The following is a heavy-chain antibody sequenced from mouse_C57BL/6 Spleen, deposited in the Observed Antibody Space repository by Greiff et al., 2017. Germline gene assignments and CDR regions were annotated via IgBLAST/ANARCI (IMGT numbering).Heavy chain of an antibody. CDR3: ARSELRRAMDY. CDR1: GYAFSSYW. D-gene: IGHD2-4*01. Sequence: QVQLQQSGAELVKPGASVKISCKASGYAFSSYWMNWVKQRPGKGLEWIGQIYPGDGDTNYNGKFKGKATLTADKSSSTAYMQLSSLTSEDSAVYFCARSELRRAMDYWGQGTSVTVSS. J-gene: IGHJ4*01. V-gene: IGHV1-80*01. CDR2: IYPGDGDT.